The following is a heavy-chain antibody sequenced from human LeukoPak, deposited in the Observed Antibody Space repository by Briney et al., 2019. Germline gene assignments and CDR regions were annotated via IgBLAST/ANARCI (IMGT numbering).Heavy chain of an antibody. CDR2: MNTNSGPT. CDR3: ASGYGYLTGISSNDY. D-gene: IGHD5-18*01. J-gene: IGHJ4*02. V-gene: IGHV1-8*01. CDR1: GYSLTSYD. Sequence: ASVNVSYKASGYSLTSYDNNWVGQATGQGREGMGRMNTNSGPTEYAHKFQGRVTMTRDTSTNTAYMELSSLRSDDTAVYYCASGYGYLTGISSNDYWGQGTLVTVSS.